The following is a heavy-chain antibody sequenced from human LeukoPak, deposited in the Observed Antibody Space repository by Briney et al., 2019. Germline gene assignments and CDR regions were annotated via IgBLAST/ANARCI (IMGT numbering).Heavy chain of an antibody. J-gene: IGHJ4*02. CDR1: EFTFSDYW. V-gene: IGHV3-7*01. CDR3: ARSPRGSGSLYYFDH. Sequence: GGSLRLSCAASEFTFSDYWMSWVRQAPGKGLEWVANINQDGSEKYYVDSVKDRFTISRDNAKNSLYLQMNSLRAEDTALYYCARSPRGSGSLYYFDHWGQGTLVTVSP. CDR2: INQDGSEK. D-gene: IGHD3-10*01.